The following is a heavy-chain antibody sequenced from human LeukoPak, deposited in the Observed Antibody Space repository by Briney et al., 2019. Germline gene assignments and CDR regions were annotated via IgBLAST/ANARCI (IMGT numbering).Heavy chain of an antibody. V-gene: IGHV3-72*01. J-gene: IGHJ4*02. Sequence: GGSLRLSCAASGFTLSDHYMDWVRQAPGMGLEWVGRTRNKARSYTTEYAASVKGRFTISRDDSKNSLYLQMNSLKTEDTAVYHCTRGRDSDDYYFPDYWGQGTLVTVSS. CDR3: TRGRDSDDYYFPDY. CDR1: GFTLSDHY. CDR2: TRNKARSYTT. D-gene: IGHD3-22*01.